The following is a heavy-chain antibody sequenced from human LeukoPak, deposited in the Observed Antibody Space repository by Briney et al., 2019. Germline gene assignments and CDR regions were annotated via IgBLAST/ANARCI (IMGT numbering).Heavy chain of an antibody. CDR1: GFTFSDYY. J-gene: IGHJ4*02. CDR2: ISSSGSNI. CDR3: AKDMYYDSSGPVFDY. Sequence: PGGSLRLSCAASGFTFSDYYMSWIRQAPGKGLEWVSYISSSGSNIYYADSVKGRFTISRDNAKNSLYLQMNSLRAEDTAVYYCAKDMYYDSSGPVFDYWGQGTLVTVSS. V-gene: IGHV3-11*01. D-gene: IGHD3-22*01.